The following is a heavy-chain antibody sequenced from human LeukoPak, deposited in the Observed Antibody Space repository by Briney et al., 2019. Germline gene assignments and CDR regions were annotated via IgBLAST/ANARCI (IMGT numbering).Heavy chain of an antibody. CDR2: IIPIFGTA. CDR3: AREGVLRYFDWLSEPGYFDY. CDR1: GGTFSIYA. Sequence: SVKVSCKASGGTFSIYAISWVRQAPGQGLEWMGGIIPIFGTANYAQKFQGRVTITADESTSTAYMELSSLRSEDTAVYYCAREGVLRYFDWLSEPGYFDYWGQGTLVTVSS. J-gene: IGHJ4*02. D-gene: IGHD3-9*01. V-gene: IGHV1-69*13.